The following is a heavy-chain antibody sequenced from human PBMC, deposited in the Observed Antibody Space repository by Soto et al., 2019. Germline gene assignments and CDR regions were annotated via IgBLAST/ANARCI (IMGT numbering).Heavy chain of an antibody. CDR1: GASISSVGYY. CDR2: IYYSGST. J-gene: IGHJ2*01. V-gene: IGHV4-31*03. D-gene: IGHD2-15*01. CDR3: ARAGGWVDL. Sequence: QVQLQESGPGLVKPPQTLSPTSLFPGASISSVGYYWSWIRRHPGKGLEWIGYIYYSGSTYYNPSLKSRVTISVDTSKNQFSLKLSSVTAADTAVYYCARAGGWVDLWGRGTLVTVSS.